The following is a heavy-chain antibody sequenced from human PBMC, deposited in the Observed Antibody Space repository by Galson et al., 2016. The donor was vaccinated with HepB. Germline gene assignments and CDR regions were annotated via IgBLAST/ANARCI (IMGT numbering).Heavy chain of an antibody. D-gene: IGHD4-11*01. CDR2: IYHSGTA. Sequence: ETLSLTCAVYGGSFSGSYWSWLRQSPGKGLEWIGEIYHSGTANYNPSLKSRVTMSVATSKSQFSLKLRSVTAADTAVYYCAGQPVYYSSNNWFDPWGQGTLVTVSS. CDR3: AGQPVYYSSNNWFDP. CDR1: GGSFSGSY. J-gene: IGHJ5*02. V-gene: IGHV4-34*01.